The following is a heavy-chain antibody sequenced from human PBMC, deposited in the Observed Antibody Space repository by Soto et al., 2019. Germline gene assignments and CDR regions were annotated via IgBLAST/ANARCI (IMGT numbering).Heavy chain of an antibody. CDR1: GFTFSSYT. V-gene: IGHV3-23*01. CDR3: AKSGPTNFFDH. CDR2: ISGNGRFA. D-gene: IGHD2-2*01. J-gene: IGHJ4*02. Sequence: XGSLRLSCAASGFTFSSYTMNWVRQAPGKGLEWVSGISGNGRFAYYADSVKGRFTISRDDSKKMMFLQMGSLITEDTAVYYCAKSGPTNFFDHWGQGSLVTVSS.